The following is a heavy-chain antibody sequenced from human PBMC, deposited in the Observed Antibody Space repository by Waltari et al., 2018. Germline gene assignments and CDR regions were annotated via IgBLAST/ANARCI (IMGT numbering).Heavy chain of an antibody. CDR2: ITPNSGGK. J-gene: IGHJ4*02. V-gene: IGHV1-2*02. Sequence: VQLVQSGAEVKKPGASVKVSCKASGYTFTGYYMHWVRQAPGQGLAWLGWITPNSGGKNYAQKVQGRVTMTRDTSISTAYMELSRLRSDDTAVYYCARGEGVAGSSLDYWGQGTLVTVSS. CDR1: GYTFTGYY. D-gene: IGHD6-19*01. CDR3: ARGEGVAGSSLDY.